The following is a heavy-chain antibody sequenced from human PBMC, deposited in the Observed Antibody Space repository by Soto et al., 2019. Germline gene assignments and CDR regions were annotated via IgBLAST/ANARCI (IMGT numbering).Heavy chain of an antibody. J-gene: IGHJ3*02. Sequence: SVKVSCKASGGTFSSYAISWVRQAPGQGLEWMGGIIPIFGTANYAQKFQGRVTITADESTSAAYMELSSLRSEDTAVYYCAIYYDSSGYTRGAAAFDIWGQGTLVTV. CDR1: GGTFSSYA. CDR2: IIPIFGTA. CDR3: AIYYDSSGYTRGAAAFDI. V-gene: IGHV1-69*13. D-gene: IGHD3-22*01.